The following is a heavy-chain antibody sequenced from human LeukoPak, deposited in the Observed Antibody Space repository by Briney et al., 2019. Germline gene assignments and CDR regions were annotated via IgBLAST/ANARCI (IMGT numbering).Heavy chain of an antibody. J-gene: IGHJ4*02. D-gene: IGHD6-13*01. CDR3: ARADAAAAFDY. Sequence: PSETLSLTCTVSGGSISSYYWSWIRQPPGKGLEWIGYIYYTGNTHYNFSLKSRVTISVATSKNQFSLKLSSVTAADTAVYYCARADAAAAFDYWGQGTLVTVSS. CDR1: GGSISSYY. V-gene: IGHV4-59*01. CDR2: IYYTGNT.